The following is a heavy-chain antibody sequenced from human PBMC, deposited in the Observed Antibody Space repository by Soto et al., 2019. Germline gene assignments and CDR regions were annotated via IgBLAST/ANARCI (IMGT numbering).Heavy chain of an antibody. CDR2: INKDGSQK. V-gene: IGHV3-7*03. Sequence: PGGSLRLSCAASGFTLSNYWMTWVRQAPGKGLEWVANINKDGSQKNYVDSVKGRFTIARDNGQNSLYLQMNSLRAEDTAVYYCARGLDSGDYVDSFDPWGQGTLVTVSS. J-gene: IGHJ5*02. D-gene: IGHD4-17*01. CDR1: GFTLSNYW. CDR3: ARGLDSGDYVDSFDP.